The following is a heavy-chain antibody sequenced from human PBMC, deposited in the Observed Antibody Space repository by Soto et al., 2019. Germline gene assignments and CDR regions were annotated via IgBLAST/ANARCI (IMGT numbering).Heavy chain of an antibody. V-gene: IGHV4-59*08. CDR2: IYYSGST. CDR3: ARLRRYCSGGSCQGYNLFDP. D-gene: IGHD2-15*01. CDR1: GGTISSWY. Sequence: SETLSLTCTVSGGTISSWYWSWIRQPPGKGLEWIGYIYYSGSTNCNPSLKSRVTISVDTSKNQFSLKLSSVTAADTAVYYCARLRRYCSGGSCQGYNLFDPWGQGTLVTVSS. J-gene: IGHJ5*02.